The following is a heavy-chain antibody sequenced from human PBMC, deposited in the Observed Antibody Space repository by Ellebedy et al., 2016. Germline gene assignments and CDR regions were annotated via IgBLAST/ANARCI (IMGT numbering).Heavy chain of an antibody. D-gene: IGHD6-19*01. CDR1: GFTFDSSA. CDR3: ARGEAGTRGPVDS. J-gene: IGHJ5*01. Sequence: GESLKISXAASGFTFDSSAMHWVRQPPGKGLEWVAVITYSGYNLYYAESVRGRFTISRDNSKNTLYLQLNSVRPEDTALYFCARGEAGTRGPVDSWGQGILVTVSS. V-gene: IGHV3-30*04. CDR2: ITYSGYNL.